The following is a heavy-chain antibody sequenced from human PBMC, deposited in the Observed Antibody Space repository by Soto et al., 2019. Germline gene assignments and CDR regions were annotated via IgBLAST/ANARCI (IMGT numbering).Heavy chain of an antibody. Sequence: LRLSCAASGFTFSSYAMSWVRQAPGKGLEWVSAISGSGGSTYYADSVKGRFTISRDNSKNTLYLQMNSLRAEDTAVYYCAKPGHDGSGYYFDYWGQGTLVTVSS. V-gene: IGHV3-23*01. CDR3: AKPGHDGSGYYFDY. J-gene: IGHJ4*02. CDR2: ISGSGGST. D-gene: IGHD3-22*01. CDR1: GFTFSSYA.